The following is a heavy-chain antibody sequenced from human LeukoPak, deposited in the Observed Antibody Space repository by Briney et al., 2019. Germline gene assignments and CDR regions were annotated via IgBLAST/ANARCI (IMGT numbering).Heavy chain of an antibody. D-gene: IGHD1-7*01. V-gene: IGHV4-59*01. CDR1: GGSISSYY. CDR3: ARDPRYNWNYGWFDP. J-gene: IGHJ5*02. Sequence: SETLSLTCTGSGGSISSYYWSWIRQPPGKGLEWIGYIYYSGSTNYNPSLKSRVTISVDTSKHQFSLKLSSVTAADTAVYYCARDPRYNWNYGWFDPWGQGTLVTVSS. CDR2: IYYSGST.